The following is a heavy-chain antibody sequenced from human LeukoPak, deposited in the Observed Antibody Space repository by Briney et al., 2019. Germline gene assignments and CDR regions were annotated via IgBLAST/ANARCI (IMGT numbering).Heavy chain of an antibody. D-gene: IGHD1-14*01. CDR3: AKPMRANNPFHFYGLDV. V-gene: IGHV3-9*01. CDR1: GFSFEDYG. Sequence: GGSLRLSCAATGFSFEDYGMHWVRQPPGKGLEWVSGISWNGGSTDYADSVKGRFTISRDNAKNSLYLQLSSLRPEDTALYYCAKPMRANNPFHFYGLDVLGQGNTVTVSS. CDR2: ISWNGGST. J-gene: IGHJ6*02.